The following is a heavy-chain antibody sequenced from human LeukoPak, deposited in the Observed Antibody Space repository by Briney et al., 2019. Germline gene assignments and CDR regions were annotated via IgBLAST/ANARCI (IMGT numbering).Heavy chain of an antibody. J-gene: IGHJ6*03. CDR3: ARAVGSGSFQTYYYYMDV. V-gene: IGHV4-39*07. D-gene: IGHD3-10*01. Sequence: SEALSLTCIVSGGSISSSSYFWAWIRQPPGKGLEWIGSIYYSGSTNYNPSLKSRVTISVDTSKNQFSLKLSSVTAADTAVYYCARAVGSGSFQTYYYYMDVWGKGTTVTISS. CDR2: IYYSGST. CDR1: GGSISSSSYF.